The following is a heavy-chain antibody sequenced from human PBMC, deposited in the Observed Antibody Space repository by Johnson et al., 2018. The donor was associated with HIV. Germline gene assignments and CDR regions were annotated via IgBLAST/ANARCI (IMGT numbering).Heavy chain of an antibody. J-gene: IGHJ3*02. CDR1: GFTFSSYA. V-gene: IGHV3-30*04. Sequence: QVQLVESGGGVVQPGRSLRLSCAASGFTFSSYAMHWVRQAPGKGLEWVAVIEYDGSNKYYAESVKGRFTISRDNSKNTLYLQMNSLRAEDTAVYYCARVWISWSWRDALYIWGQGTMVTVSS. CDR2: IEYDGSNK. CDR3: ARVWISWSWRDALYI. D-gene: IGHD3-3*01.